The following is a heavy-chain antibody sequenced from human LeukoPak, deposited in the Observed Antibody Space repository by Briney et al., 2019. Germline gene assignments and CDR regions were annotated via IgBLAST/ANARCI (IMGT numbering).Heavy chain of an antibody. CDR3: ASLYSSDHNY. J-gene: IGHJ4*02. D-gene: IGHD6-25*01. V-gene: IGHV1-2*02. Sequence: WASVKLSCKDSGYTFTNYAVNWVRQAPGQGLEWMGWINPNSGGTNYAQKFQGRVTMTRDTSISTAYMELSRLRSDDTAVYYCASLYSSDHNYWGQGTLVTVSS. CDR2: INPNSGGT. CDR1: GYTFTNYA.